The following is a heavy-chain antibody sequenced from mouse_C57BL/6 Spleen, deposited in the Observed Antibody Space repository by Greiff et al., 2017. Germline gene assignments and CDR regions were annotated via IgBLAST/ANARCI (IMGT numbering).Heavy chain of an antibody. Sequence: VQLKESGPVLVKPGASVKMSCKASGYTFTDYYMNWVKQSHGKSLEWIGVINPYNGGTSYNQKFKGKATLTVDKSSSTAYMELNSLTSEDSAVXYCARSHYYGSRYYYAMDYWGQGTSVTVSS. D-gene: IGHD1-1*01. J-gene: IGHJ4*01. CDR1: GYTFTDYY. V-gene: IGHV1-19*01. CDR2: INPYNGGT. CDR3: ARSHYYGSRYYYAMDY.